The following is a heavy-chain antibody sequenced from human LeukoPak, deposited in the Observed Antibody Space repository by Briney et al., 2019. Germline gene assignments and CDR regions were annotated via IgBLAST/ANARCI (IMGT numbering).Heavy chain of an antibody. CDR1: GFTFSSYA. Sequence: PGGSLRLSCAASGFTFSSYAMHWVRQAPGKGLEWVAVISYDGSNKYYADSVKGRFTISRDNSKNTLYLQMNSLRAEDTAVYYCARKVAMISSPLDYWGQGTLVTVSS. V-gene: IGHV3-30-3*02. CDR3: ARKVAMISSPLDY. CDR2: ISYDGSNK. J-gene: IGHJ4*02. D-gene: IGHD5-12*01.